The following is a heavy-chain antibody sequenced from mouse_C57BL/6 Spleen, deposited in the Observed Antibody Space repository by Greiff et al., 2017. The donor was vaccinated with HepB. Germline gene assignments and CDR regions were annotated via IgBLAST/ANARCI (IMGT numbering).Heavy chain of an antibody. V-gene: IGHV1-50*01. D-gene: IGHD1-1*01. CDR3: ARRALITTATHWYFDV. CDR1: GYTFTSYW. CDR2: IDPSDSYT. Sequence: QVQLKQPGAELVKPGASVKLSCKASGYTFTSYWMQWVKQRPGQGLEWIGEIDPSDSYTNYNQKFKGKATLTVDTSSSTAYMQLSSLTSEDSAVYYCARRALITTATHWYFDVWGTGTTVTVSS. J-gene: IGHJ1*03.